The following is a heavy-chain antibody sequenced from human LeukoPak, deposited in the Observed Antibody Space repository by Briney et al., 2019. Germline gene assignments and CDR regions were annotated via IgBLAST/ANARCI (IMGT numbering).Heavy chain of an antibody. Sequence: GRSLRLSCAASGVTFSSYGMHWVRQAPGKGLDWVALISSDGNDKLYGDSVKGRFTISGDDSKSTLYLQMNSLRAEDTAVYYCTTKVIRGNSGDDYDDWGQGTLVTVSS. CDR2: ISSDGNDK. V-gene: IGHV3-30*03. CDR3: TTKVIRGNSGDDYDD. J-gene: IGHJ4*02. D-gene: IGHD5-12*01. CDR1: GVTFSSYG.